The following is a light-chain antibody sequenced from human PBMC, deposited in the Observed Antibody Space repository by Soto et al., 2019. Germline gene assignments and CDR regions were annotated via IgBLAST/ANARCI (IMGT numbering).Light chain of an antibody. CDR3: ASYASSSPVV. Sequence: QSVLTQPASVSGSPGQSITISCTGTSSDVGGYDYVSWYQQHPGKAPKLMIYDVTNRPSGVSNRFSGSKSGNTASLSISGLQTDDEANYYCASYASSSPVVFGGGTKVTVL. CDR2: DVT. V-gene: IGLV2-14*03. J-gene: IGLJ2*01. CDR1: SSDVGGYDY.